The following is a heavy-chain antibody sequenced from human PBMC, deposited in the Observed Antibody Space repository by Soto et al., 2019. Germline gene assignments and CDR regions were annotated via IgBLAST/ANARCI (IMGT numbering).Heavy chain of an antibody. CDR1: GGSFSGYY. Sequence: SETLSLTCAVYGGSFSGYYWSWIRQPPGKGLEWIGEINHSGSTNYNPSLKSRATISVDTSKNQFSLKLSSVTAADTAVYYCARRGYSYRIWFDPWGQGTLVTVSS. CDR3: ARRGYSYRIWFDP. J-gene: IGHJ5*02. V-gene: IGHV4-34*01. D-gene: IGHD5-18*01. CDR2: INHSGST.